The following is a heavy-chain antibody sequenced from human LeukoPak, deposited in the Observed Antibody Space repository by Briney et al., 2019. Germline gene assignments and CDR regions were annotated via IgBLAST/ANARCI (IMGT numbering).Heavy chain of an antibody. CDR2: ISTSGSSI. D-gene: IGHD4-17*01. CDR3: ARGHYGLDQ. Sequence: HSGGSLRLSCAASGFTFSSYSMNWVRQAPGKGLEWVSYISTSGSSIYYADSVKGRFTISRDNARNSLYLQMNSLRAEDTAVYYCARGHYGLDQWGQGTLVTVSS. V-gene: IGHV3-48*04. J-gene: IGHJ5*02. CDR1: GFTFSSYS.